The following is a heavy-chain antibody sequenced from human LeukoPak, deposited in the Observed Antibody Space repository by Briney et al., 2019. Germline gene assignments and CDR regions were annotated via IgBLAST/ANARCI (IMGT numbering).Heavy chain of an antibody. Sequence: SETLSLTCAVYGGSFNGYYWSWIRQPPTKGLEWIGEINHSGSTNYNPSLKSRVTMSMDTSKNRFSLQLSSVTAADTAVYYCARDLSSSSSMDVWGKGTTVTVSS. CDR3: ARDLSSSSSMDV. J-gene: IGHJ6*04. CDR2: INHSGST. V-gene: IGHV4-34*01. D-gene: IGHD6-6*01. CDR1: GGSFNGYY.